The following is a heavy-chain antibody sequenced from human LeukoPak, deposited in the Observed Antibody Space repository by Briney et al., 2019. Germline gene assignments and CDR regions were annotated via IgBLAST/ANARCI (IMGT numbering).Heavy chain of an antibody. V-gene: IGHV2-5*02. CDR2: IYWDEDK. Sequence: GPTLVNPTQTLTLTCTFSGFSFTTSQVGVGWIRQPPGKALEWLGVIYWDEDKRYSPSLRNRLAITKDTSKNQVVLTMTNMDPADTATYYCAHRPSGFMSGWDNGYFDNWAPGILVTISS. J-gene: IGHJ4*03. CDR3: AHRPSGFMSGWDNGYFDN. D-gene: IGHD6-19*01. CDR1: GFSFTTSQVG.